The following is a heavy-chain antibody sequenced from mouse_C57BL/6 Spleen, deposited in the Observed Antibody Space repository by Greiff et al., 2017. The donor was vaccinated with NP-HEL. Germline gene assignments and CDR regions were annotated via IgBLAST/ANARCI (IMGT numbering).Heavy chain of an antibody. J-gene: IGHJ3*01. CDR3: ARHEALFYYGSSEFAY. CDR2: FYPGSGSI. V-gene: IGHV1-62-2*01. Sequence: QVQLKESGAELVKPGASVKLSCKASGYTFTEYTIHWVKQRSGQGLEWIGWFYPGSGSIKYNEKFKDKATLTADKSSSTVYMELSRLTSEDSAVYFCARHEALFYYGSSEFAYWGQGTLVTVSA. D-gene: IGHD1-1*01. CDR1: GYTFTEYT.